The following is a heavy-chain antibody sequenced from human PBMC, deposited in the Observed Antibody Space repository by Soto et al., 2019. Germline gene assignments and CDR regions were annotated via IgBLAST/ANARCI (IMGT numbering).Heavy chain of an antibody. D-gene: IGHD5-18*01. CDR3: ARGYDTALAPIF. V-gene: IGHV4-34*01. CDR2: INHLTTT. Sequence: SETLSLTCAVYGGSFGSYHWSWIRQTPGKGLEWIGEINHLTTTNYNPSLKSRVIISLDTPKSQFSLKLSSVTAADTAVYYCARGYDTALAPIFWGQGILVTVSS. CDR1: GGSFGSYH. J-gene: IGHJ4*02.